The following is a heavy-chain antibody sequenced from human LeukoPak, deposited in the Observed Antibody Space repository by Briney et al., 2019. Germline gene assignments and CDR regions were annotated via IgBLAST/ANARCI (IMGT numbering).Heavy chain of an antibody. CDR2: ISGSGGST. CDR1: GFTFSSYA. D-gene: IGHD3-10*01. Sequence: AGGSLRLSCAASGFTFSSYAMSWVRQAPGKGLEWVSAISGSGGSTYYADSVKGRFTISRDNSKNTLYLQMNSLRAEDTAVYYCAKDIPAYYYGSGTPQGAFDIWGQGTMVTVSS. V-gene: IGHV3-23*01. CDR3: AKDIPAYYYGSGTPQGAFDI. J-gene: IGHJ3*02.